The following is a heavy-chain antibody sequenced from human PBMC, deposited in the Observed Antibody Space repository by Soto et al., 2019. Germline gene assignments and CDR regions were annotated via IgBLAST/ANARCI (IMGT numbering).Heavy chain of an antibody. CDR3: AREFLHYSSQTSWFDP. V-gene: IGHV1-69*13. D-gene: IGHD3-22*01. Sequence: GASVKVSCKASGGSVSTYSISWVRQAPGQGLEWMGGIIPILGTTNYAQKFRGRVSISADESTSTVYMELSSLRFEDTATYYYAREFLHYSSQTSWFDPWGQGTLVT. CDR1: GGSVSTYS. J-gene: IGHJ5*02. CDR2: IIPILGTT.